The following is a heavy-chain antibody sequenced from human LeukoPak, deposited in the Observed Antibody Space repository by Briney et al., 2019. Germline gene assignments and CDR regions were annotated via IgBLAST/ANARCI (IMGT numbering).Heavy chain of an antibody. CDR2: ISGSGAGT. D-gene: IGHD2-2*01. J-gene: IGHJ4*02. Sequence: GGSLRLSCAVSGFTFSSYAMSWVRQAPGKGLEWVSAISGSGAGTYYADSVKGRFTISRDNSKNTLYLQMNSLRVEDTAVYYCAKNPGQHCSSTCCYVDYWGQGTLVTVSS. V-gene: IGHV3-23*01. CDR3: AKNPGQHCSSTCCYVDY. CDR1: GFTFSSYA.